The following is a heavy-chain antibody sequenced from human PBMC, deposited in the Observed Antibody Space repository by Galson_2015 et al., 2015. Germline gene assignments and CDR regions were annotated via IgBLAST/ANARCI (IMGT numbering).Heavy chain of an antibody. CDR3: ASLGRQWQPAHY. CDR2: IIPILGIA. Sequence: SVKVSCKASGGTFSSYTISWVRQAPGQGLEWMGRIIPILGIANYAQKFQGRVTITADKSISTAYLQWSSLKASDTAMYYCASLGRQWQPAHYWGQGTLVTVSS. CDR1: GGTFSSYT. J-gene: IGHJ4*02. D-gene: IGHD6-19*01. V-gene: IGHV1-69*02.